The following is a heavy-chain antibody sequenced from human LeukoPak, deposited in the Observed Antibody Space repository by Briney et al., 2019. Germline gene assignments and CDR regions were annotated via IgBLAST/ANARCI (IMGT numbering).Heavy chain of an antibody. CDR2: IKSKTNGGTT. CDR3: TTDSVFSGSYYYYYYYMDV. J-gene: IGHJ6*03. CDR1: GFTFINAW. V-gene: IGHV3-15*01. Sequence: GGSLRLSCAASGFTFINAWMSWVRQAPGKGLEWVGRIKSKTNGGTTDYAAPVKGRFTISRDDSKNTLYLQMNSLKTEDTAVYYCTTDSVFSGSYYYYYYYMDVWGKGTTVTISS. D-gene: IGHD1-26*01.